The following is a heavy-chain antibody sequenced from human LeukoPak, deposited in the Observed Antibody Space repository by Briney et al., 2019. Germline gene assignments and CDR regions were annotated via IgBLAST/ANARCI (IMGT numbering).Heavy chain of an antibody. J-gene: IGHJ4*02. CDR1: GFTFSSYG. CDR3: AKGQRYGDLSGPFDY. V-gene: IGHV3-30*18. CDR2: ISYDGSNK. Sequence: GRSLRLSCAASGFTFSSYGMHWVRQAPGKGLEWVAVISYDGSNKYYADSVKGRFTISRDNSKNTLDLQIDSPRAEDTAGYYCAKGQRYGDLSGPFDYWGQGTLVTVSS. D-gene: IGHD4-17*01.